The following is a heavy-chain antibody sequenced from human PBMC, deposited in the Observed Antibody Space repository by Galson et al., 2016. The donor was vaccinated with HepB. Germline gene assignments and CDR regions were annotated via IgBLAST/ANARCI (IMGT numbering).Heavy chain of an antibody. CDR1: GGSISNYY. CDR3: AKFAAGFFRGWFDP. Sequence: GGSISNYYWTWIRRPPGKGLEWIGYIHYSGSTNYNPSLKSRVTISVDTSKNQFSLKLTSVTGADTAVYYCAKFAAGFFRGWFDPWGQGTPVTVSS. V-gene: IGHV4-59*01. CDR2: IHYSGST. D-gene: IGHD3-3*01. J-gene: IGHJ5*02.